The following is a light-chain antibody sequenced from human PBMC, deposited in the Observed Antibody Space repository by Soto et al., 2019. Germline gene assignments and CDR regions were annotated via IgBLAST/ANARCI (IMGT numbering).Light chain of an antibody. CDR1: QRISSW. Sequence: DIQMTQSPSTLSASVGDRVTITCRASQRISSWLAWYQQKPGKAPKLLIYDASSLESGVPSRFSGSGYGTEFNLTISSLHPDDFATYYCQQDNSYPYTFGQGTKLEIK. J-gene: IGKJ2*01. CDR2: DAS. CDR3: QQDNSYPYT. V-gene: IGKV1-5*01.